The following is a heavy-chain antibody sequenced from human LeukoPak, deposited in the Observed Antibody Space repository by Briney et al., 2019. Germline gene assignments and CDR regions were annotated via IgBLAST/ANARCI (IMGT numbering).Heavy chain of an antibody. Sequence: VASVKVSCKASGYTFTGYYMHWVRQAPGQGLEWMGWINPNSGGTNYAQKFQGRVTMTRDTSISTAYIELSRLRSDDTAVYYCAKVRGIAAAGPYYYYYMDVWGKGTTVTVSS. CDR3: AKVRGIAAAGPYYYYYMDV. D-gene: IGHD6-13*01. V-gene: IGHV1-2*02. J-gene: IGHJ6*03. CDR1: GYTFTGYY. CDR2: INPNSGGT.